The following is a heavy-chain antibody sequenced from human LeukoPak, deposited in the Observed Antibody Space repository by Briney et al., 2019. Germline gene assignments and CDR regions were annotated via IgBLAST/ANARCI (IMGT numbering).Heavy chain of an antibody. V-gene: IGHV4-34*01. D-gene: IGHD3-10*01. J-gene: IGHJ5*02. CDR2: INHSGST. CDR1: GGSFSGYY. CDR3: ARGIVGRDGSGSYPLNWFDP. Sequence: PSETLSLTCAVYGGSFSGYYWSWIRQPPGKGLEWIGEINHSGSTNYNPSLKSRVAISVDTSKNQFSLKLSSVTAADTAVYYCARGIVGRDGSGSYPLNWFDPLGQGTLVTVSS.